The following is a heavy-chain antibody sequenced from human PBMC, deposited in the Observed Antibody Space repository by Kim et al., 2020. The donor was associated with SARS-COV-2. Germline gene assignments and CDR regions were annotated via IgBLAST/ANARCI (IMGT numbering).Heavy chain of an antibody. CDR3: ATLTMTVGSFDY. Sequence: RYSPSFQGQVTISGDKFISTAYLQGSSLKASDTAMYYCATLTMTVGSFDYWGQGTLVTVSS. J-gene: IGHJ4*02. D-gene: IGHD3-22*01. V-gene: IGHV5-51*01.